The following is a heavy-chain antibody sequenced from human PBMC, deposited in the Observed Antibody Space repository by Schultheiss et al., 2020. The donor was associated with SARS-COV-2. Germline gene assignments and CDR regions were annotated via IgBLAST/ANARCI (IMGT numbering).Heavy chain of an antibody. V-gene: IGHV3-9*01. CDR2: ISWNSGSI. CDR1: GFTFDDYA. J-gene: IGHJ4*02. Sequence: GGSLRLSCAASGFTFDDYAMHWVRQAPGKGLEWVSGISWNSGSIGYADSVKGRFTISRDNAKNSLYLQMNSLRAEDTALYYCAREGTVVIPDYWGQGTLVTVSS. D-gene: IGHD4-23*01. CDR3: AREGTVVIPDY.